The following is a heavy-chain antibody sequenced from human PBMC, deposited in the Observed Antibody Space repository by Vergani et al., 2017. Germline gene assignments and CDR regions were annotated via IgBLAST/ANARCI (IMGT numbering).Heavy chain of an antibody. Sequence: QVQLQESGPGLVKPSETLSLTCTVSGGSISSYYWSWIRQPPGKGLEWIGYIYYSGSTNYNPSLKSRVTISVDTSKNQFSLKRSSVTAADTAVYYCAIDLEVGATGWFDPWGQGTLVTVSS. CDR2: IYYSGST. CDR3: AIDLEVGATGWFDP. J-gene: IGHJ5*02. V-gene: IGHV4-59*01. D-gene: IGHD1-26*01. CDR1: GGSISSYY.